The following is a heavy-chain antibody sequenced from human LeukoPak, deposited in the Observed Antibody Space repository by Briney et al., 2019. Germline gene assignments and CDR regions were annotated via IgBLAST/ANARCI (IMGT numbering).Heavy chain of an antibody. J-gene: IGHJ4*02. CDR1: GGSISRSSYC. D-gene: IGHD3-3*01. V-gene: IGHV4-39*07. CDR2: TYYSGST. Sequence: SETLSLTCSVSGGSISRSSYCWAWIRQSPGRGLEWIGNTYYSGSTLYNPSLKSRVTISVDTSKNQFSLRLTSVTAADTAVYYCARPRGDLWSGYECWGKGVMVT. CDR3: ARPRGDLWSGYEC.